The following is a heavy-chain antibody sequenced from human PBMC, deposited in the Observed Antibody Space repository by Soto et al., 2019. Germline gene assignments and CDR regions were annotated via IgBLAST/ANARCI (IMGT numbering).Heavy chain of an antibody. CDR2: ISAYNGNK. D-gene: IGHD6-19*01. J-gene: IGHJ5*02. CDR1: GYTFTSYG. V-gene: IGHV1-18*01. Sequence: ASVKVSCKASGYTFTSYGISWVRQAPGQGLEWMGWISAYNGNKNYAQKLQGRVTMTTDTSTSTAYMELRSLRSDDTAVYYCAREGSGYSSGWFSVNWFDPWGQGTLVTVSS. CDR3: AREGSGYSSGWFSVNWFDP.